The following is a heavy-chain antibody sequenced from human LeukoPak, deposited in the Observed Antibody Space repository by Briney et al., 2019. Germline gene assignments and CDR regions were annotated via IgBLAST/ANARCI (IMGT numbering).Heavy chain of an antibody. D-gene: IGHD3/OR15-3a*01. J-gene: IGHJ4*02. V-gene: IGHV3-64*01. CDR1: GFTFSSYA. CDR2: ISSNGGST. CDR3: ARDWTLGY. Sequence: GGSLRLSCAASGFTFSSYAMHWVRQAPGEGLEYVSAISSNGGSTYYANSVKGRFTISRDNSKNTLYLQMGSLRAEDMAVYYCARDWTLGYWGQGTLVTVSS.